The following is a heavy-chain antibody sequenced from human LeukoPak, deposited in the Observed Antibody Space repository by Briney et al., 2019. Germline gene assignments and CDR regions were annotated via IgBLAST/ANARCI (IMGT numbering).Heavy chain of an antibody. V-gene: IGHV4-31*03. CDR1: GGSISSGGYY. CDR3: ARCSGGSYYLTWFDP. J-gene: IGHJ5*02. CDR2: IYYSGST. D-gene: IGHD1-26*01. Sequence: SQTLSLTCTVSGGSISSGGYYWSWIRQHPGKGLEWIGYIYYSGSTYYNPSLKSRVTISVDTSKNQFSLKLSSVTAADTAVYYCARCSGGSYYLTWFDPWGQGTLVTVSS.